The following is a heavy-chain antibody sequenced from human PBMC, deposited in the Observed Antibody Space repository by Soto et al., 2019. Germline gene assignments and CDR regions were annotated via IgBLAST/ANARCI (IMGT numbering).Heavy chain of an antibody. CDR1: GGSISSSSYY. Sequence: PSETLSLTCTASGGSISSSSYYWGWIRQPPGKGLEWIGSICYSGSTYYNPSLKSRVTISVDTSKNQFSLKLSSVTAADTAVYYCASGGAGDFWSGYYYYYYGMDVWGQGTTVTVSS. CDR2: ICYSGST. D-gene: IGHD3-3*01. J-gene: IGHJ6*02. CDR3: ASGGAGDFWSGYYYYYYGMDV. V-gene: IGHV4-39*01.